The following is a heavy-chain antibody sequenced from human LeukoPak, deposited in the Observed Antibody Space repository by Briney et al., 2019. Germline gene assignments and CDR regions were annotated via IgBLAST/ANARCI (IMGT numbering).Heavy chain of an antibody. D-gene: IGHD2-2*01. CDR2: INPNSGGT. CDR1: GYTFTGYY. V-gene: IGHV1-2*02. Sequence: ASVKVSCKASGYTFTGYYMHWVRQAPGQGLEWMGWINPNSGGTNYAQKFQGRVTMTRDTSISTAYMELSRLRSDDTAVYYCARDGYCSSTSCYGWFDPWGQGTPVTVSS. CDR3: ARDGYCSSTSCYGWFDP. J-gene: IGHJ5*02.